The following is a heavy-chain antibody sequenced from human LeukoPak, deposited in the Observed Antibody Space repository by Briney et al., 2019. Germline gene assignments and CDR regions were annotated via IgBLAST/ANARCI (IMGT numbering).Heavy chain of an antibody. CDR1: GGSFSGYS. J-gene: IGHJ4*02. Sequence: SETLSLTCAVYGGSFSGYSWSWIRQPPGKGLEWIGEINHSGSTNYNPSLKSRVTISVDTSKNQFSLKLSSVTAADTAVYFCGRAADYWGQGTLVTVSS. V-gene: IGHV4-34*01. CDR3: GRAADY. CDR2: INHSGST.